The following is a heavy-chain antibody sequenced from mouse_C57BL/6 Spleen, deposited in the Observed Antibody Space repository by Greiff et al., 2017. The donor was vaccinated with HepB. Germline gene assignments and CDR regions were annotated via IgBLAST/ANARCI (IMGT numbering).Heavy chain of an antibody. Sequence: QVQLKESGPGLVQPSQSLSITCTVSGFSLTSYGVHLVRQSPGKGLEWLGVIWSGGSTDCNAAFISHLSISKENSKSQVCFKMNSLQADDTAMYYCARESLYYGSSDWYFDVWGTGTTVTVSS. CDR1: GFSLTSYG. V-gene: IGHV2-2*01. J-gene: IGHJ1*03. CDR2: IWSGGST. D-gene: IGHD1-1*01. CDR3: ARESLYYGSSDWYFDV.